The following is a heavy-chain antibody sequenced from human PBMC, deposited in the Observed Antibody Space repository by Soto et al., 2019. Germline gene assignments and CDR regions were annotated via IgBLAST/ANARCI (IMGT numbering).Heavy chain of an antibody. CDR2: INPNGGST. J-gene: IGHJ6*02. CDR1: GYTFSNYY. Sequence: QVQLVQSGAEVKKPGASVTVSCKATGYTFSNYYIHWVRQAPGQGLEWMGIINPNGGSTIYAQKSRGRATITRDASTSTVYIELSSLTSEDTALFYCARDGWFSALRIPFGLDVWGQGTTVTVSS. D-gene: IGHD3-3*01. CDR3: ARDGWFSALRIPFGLDV. V-gene: IGHV1-46*01.